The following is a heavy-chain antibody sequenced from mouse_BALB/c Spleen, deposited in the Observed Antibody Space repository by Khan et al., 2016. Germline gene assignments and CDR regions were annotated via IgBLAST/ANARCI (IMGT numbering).Heavy chain of an antibody. CDR1: GYSIPSHYS. V-gene: IGHV3-1*02. CDR2: IHYSGST. D-gene: IGHD3-1*01. J-gene: IGHJ2*01. Sequence: EVQLQESGPDLVKPSQSLSLTCTVTGYSIPSHYSWHWIRHFPGNKLEWMGYIHYSGSTNYNPSLKRRISITRDTSKNQYFLQLNSVTTEDTATXYCATSTSGYWYYFDYWGQGTTLTVSS. CDR3: ATSTSGYWYYFDY.